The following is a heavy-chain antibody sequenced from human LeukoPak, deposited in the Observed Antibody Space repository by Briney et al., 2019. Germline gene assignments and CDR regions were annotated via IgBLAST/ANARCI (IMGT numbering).Heavy chain of an antibody. CDR1: GFTFSDYY. J-gene: IGHJ5*02. D-gene: IGHD6-19*01. Sequence: GGSLRLSCAASGFTFSDYYMSWIRQAPGKGLEWISYISSSGSSIFDADSVKGRFTISRDNAKNSLYLQMNSLRAEDTAVYYCARAAAETGAFRDNWFDPWGQGTLVTVSS. CDR3: ARAAAETGAFRDNWFDP. V-gene: IGHV3-11*04. CDR2: ISSSGSSI.